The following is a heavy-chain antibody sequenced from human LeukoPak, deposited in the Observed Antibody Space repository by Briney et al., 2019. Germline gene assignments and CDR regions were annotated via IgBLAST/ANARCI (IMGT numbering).Heavy chain of an antibody. V-gene: IGHV4-38-2*02. CDR3: ARDRGEYYDFWSGYPHDAFDI. D-gene: IGHD3-3*01. CDR1: GYSISSGYY. J-gene: IGHJ3*02. Sequence: SETLSLTCAVSGYSISSGYYWGWIRQPPGKGLEWSGSIYHSGSTYYNPSLKSRVTISVDTSKNQFSLKLSSVTAADTAVYYCARDRGEYYDFWSGYPHDAFDIWGQGTMVTVSS. CDR2: IYHSGST.